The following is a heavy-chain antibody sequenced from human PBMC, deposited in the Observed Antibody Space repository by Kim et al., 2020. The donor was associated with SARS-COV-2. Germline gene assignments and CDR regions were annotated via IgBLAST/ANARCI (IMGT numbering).Heavy chain of an antibody. D-gene: IGHD1-7*01. Sequence: GGSLRLSCAASGFTFRSYGMHWVRQAPGKGLEWVAVISFDGSDKYYADSVRGRFTISRDTSNNTLNLQMNSLRAEDTAVYYCAKDRGRYNWNSDYDYWGQGTLVTVSS. V-gene: IGHV3-30*18. CDR1: GFTFRSYG. CDR3: AKDRGRYNWNSDYDY. J-gene: IGHJ4*02. CDR2: ISFDGSDK.